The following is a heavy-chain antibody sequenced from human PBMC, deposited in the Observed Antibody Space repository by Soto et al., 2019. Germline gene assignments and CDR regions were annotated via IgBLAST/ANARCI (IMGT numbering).Heavy chain of an antibody. Sequence: ASVKVSCKASGYTFTGYYMHWVRQAPGQGLEWMGWINPNSGGTNYAQKFQGWVTMTRDTSISTAYMELSRLRSDDTAVYYCARGGGYCSGGSCYPHYYYAMDFWGQATTLTVSS. V-gene: IGHV1-2*04. CDR2: INPNSGGT. J-gene: IGHJ6*02. D-gene: IGHD2-15*01. CDR1: GYTFTGYY. CDR3: ARGGGYCSGGSCYPHYYYAMDF.